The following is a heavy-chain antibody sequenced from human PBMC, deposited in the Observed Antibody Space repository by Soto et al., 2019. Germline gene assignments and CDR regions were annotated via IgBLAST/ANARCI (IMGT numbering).Heavy chain of an antibody. V-gene: IGHV3-30-3*01. Sequence: GGSLRLSCAASGFTFSSYAMHWVRQAPGKGLEWVAVISYDGSNTYYADSVKGRFTISRDNSKNTLYLQMNSLRAEDTAVYYCARDASSPGHYYYYYGMDVWGQGTTVTVSS. J-gene: IGHJ6*02. CDR1: GFTFSSYA. CDR3: ARDASSPGHYYYYYGMDV. D-gene: IGHD6-13*01. CDR2: ISYDGSNT.